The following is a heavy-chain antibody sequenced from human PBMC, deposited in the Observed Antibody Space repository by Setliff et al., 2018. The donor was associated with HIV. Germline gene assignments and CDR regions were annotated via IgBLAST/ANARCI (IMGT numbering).Heavy chain of an antibody. D-gene: IGHD3-3*01. CDR2: IYYSGST. CDR3: ASARYLPYYTKDAFDI. Sequence: SETLSLTCTVSGGSISSSSYYWGWIRQPPGKGLEWIGSIYYSGSTYYNPSLKSRVTISVDTSKNQFSLKLSSVTAADTALYFCASARYLPYYTKDAFDIWGQGTMVTV. CDR1: GGSISSSSYY. J-gene: IGHJ3*02. V-gene: IGHV4-39*07.